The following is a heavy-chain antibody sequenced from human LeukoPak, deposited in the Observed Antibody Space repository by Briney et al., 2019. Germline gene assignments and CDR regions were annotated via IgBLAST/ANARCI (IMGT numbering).Heavy chain of an antibody. J-gene: IGHJ6*03. CDR2: INHSGST. CDR3: ARSYYYDSSGYYYLYYYYYYMDV. CDR1: GGSFSGYY. D-gene: IGHD3-22*01. V-gene: IGHV4-34*01. Sequence: PSETLSLTCAVYGGSFSGYYWSWIRQPPGKGLEWIGEINHSGSTNYNPSLKSRVTISVDTSKNQFSLKLSSVTAADTAVYYCARSYYYDSSGYYYLYYYYYYMDVWGKGTTVTISS.